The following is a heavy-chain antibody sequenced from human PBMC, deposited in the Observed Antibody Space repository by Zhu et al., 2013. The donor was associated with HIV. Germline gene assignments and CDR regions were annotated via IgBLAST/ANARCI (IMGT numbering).Heavy chain of an antibody. V-gene: IGHV1-24*01. CDR1: GYTLTELS. D-gene: IGHD3-22*01. CDR2: FDIEQGET. CDR3: ARRYYYESGSYLGHFDY. J-gene: IGHJ4*02. Sequence: QVQLVQSGAEVRKPGASVRLSCKVSGYTLTELSMHWVRQAPGRGLEWVGGFDIEQGETIYAQKFQDRVTLTEDTSTDTAFMELTSLRSEDTAVYYCARRYYYESGSYLGHFDYWGQGTRVIVSS.